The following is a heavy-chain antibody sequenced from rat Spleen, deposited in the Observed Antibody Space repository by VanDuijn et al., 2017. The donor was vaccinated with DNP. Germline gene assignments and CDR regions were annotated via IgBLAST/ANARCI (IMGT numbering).Heavy chain of an antibody. CDR2: IIYDGSST. CDR1: GFTFSDYA. V-gene: IGHV5-17*01. J-gene: IGHJ4*01. CDR3: ARHKVQLGVMDA. D-gene: IGHD1-5*01. Sequence: EVQLVESGGGLVQPGRSLKFSCAASGFTFSDYAMAWVRQAPKKGLEWVATIIYDGSSTYYRDSVKGRFTISRDNAKSTLYLQMDSLRSEDTATYYCARHKVQLGVMDAWGQGASVTVSS.